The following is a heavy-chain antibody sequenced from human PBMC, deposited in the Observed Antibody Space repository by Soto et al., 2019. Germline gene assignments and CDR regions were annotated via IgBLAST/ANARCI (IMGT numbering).Heavy chain of an antibody. D-gene: IGHD2-21*02. CDR3: ADELGVTGGYYFDG. Sequence: QVQLVESGGGVVQPGRSLRLSCAASGFSFSKYGMHWVRQAPGKGLEWVAEMSDDGSKKYYGDSVKGRFTISRDKSKNTLYLLMDGLRAEDKATYYCADELGVTGGYYFDGWGQGTLVTVSS. CDR1: GFSFSKYG. V-gene: IGHV3-30*18. CDR2: MSDDGSKK. J-gene: IGHJ4*02.